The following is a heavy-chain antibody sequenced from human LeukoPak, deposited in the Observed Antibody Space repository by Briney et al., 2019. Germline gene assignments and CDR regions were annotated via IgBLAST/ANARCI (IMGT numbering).Heavy chain of an antibody. CDR1: GGSFSGYC. J-gene: IGHJ4*02. V-gene: IGHV4-34*01. D-gene: IGHD3-16*01. Sequence: PSETLSLTCAVYGGSFSGYCWSWIRQPPGKGLEWIGEINHSGSTNYNPSLKSRVTISVDTSKNQFSLKLSSVTAADTAVYYCVRARGGGAGDYWGQGTLVTVSS. CDR2: INHSGST. CDR3: VRARGGGAGDY.